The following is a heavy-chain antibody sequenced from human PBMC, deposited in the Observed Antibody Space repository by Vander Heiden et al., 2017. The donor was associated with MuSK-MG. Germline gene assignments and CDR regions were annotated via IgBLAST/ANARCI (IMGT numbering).Heavy chain of an antibody. CDR3: ARPFSGSYYGDAFDI. D-gene: IGHD1-26*01. J-gene: IGHJ3*02. CDR1: GYSFTSYW. V-gene: IGHV5-10-1*03. CDR2: IDPSDSYT. Sequence: EVQLVQSGAEVKKPGESLRISCKGSGYSFTSYWNSWVPPMPGKGLEWMRRIDPSDSYTTYSPSFQGHVTISADKSISTAYLQWSSLKASDTAMYYCARPFSGSYYGDAFDIWGQGTMVTVSS.